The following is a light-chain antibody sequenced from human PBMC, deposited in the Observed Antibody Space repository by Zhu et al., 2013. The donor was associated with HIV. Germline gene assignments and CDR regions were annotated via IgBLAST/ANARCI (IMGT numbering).Light chain of an antibody. V-gene: IGKV3-20*01. CDR1: QSVGST. J-gene: IGKJ1*01. Sequence: EIVMTQSPASLSVSPGERATLSCRAGQSVGSTLAWYQQKPGQAPRLLIYGASSRATGIPDRFSGSGSVTDFTLTISRLEPEDFAVYYCQQYGSSPGTFGQGTKVEI. CDR2: GAS. CDR3: QQYGSSPGT.